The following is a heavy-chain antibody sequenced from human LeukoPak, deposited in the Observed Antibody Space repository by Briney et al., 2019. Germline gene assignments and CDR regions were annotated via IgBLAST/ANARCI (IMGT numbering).Heavy chain of an antibody. Sequence: ASVKVSCKASGYTFTGYYMHWVRQAPGQGLEWMGWINPNSGGTNYAQKFQGRVTMTRNTSISTAYMELSSLRSEDTAVYYCARSEGSSSGYYYRYYYYYYMDVWGKGTTVTVSS. CDR2: INPNSGGT. J-gene: IGHJ6*03. D-gene: IGHD3-22*01. V-gene: IGHV1-2*02. CDR1: GYTFTGYY. CDR3: ARSEGSSSGYYYRYYYYYYMDV.